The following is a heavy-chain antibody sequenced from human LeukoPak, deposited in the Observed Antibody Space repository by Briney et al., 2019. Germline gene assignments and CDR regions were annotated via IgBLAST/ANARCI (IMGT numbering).Heavy chain of an antibody. CDR3: AREGGATTFDF. J-gene: IGHJ4*02. Sequence: GGSLRLSCAASGFTFSSYAMHWVRQAPGKGLEWVAVISYDGSNKYYADSVKGRFTISRDNSKNTLYLQMNSLRAEDTAVYYCAREGGATTFDFWGQGTLVTVSS. CDR2: ISYDGSNK. CDR1: GFTFSSYA. V-gene: IGHV3-30-3*01. D-gene: IGHD1-26*01.